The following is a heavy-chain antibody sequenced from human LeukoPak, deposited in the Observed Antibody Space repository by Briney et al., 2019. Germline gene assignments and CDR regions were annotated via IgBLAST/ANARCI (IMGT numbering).Heavy chain of an antibody. Sequence: SAKVSCKASGGTFSSYAISWVRQATGQGLEWMGGIIPIFGTANYAQKFQGRVTTTADESTSTAYMELSSLRSEDTAVYYCARGMSLYCSSTSCPNWFDPWGQGTLVTVSS. CDR3: ARGMSLYCSSTSCPNWFDP. V-gene: IGHV1-69*01. D-gene: IGHD2-2*01. CDR2: IIPIFGTA. J-gene: IGHJ5*02. CDR1: GGTFSSYA.